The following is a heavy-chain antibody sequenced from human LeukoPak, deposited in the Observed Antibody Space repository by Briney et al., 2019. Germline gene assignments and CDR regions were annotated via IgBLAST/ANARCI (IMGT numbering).Heavy chain of an antibody. V-gene: IGHV1-2*02. CDR2: INPNSGGT. Sequence: GASVKVSCKASGYTFTGYYMHWVRQAPGQGLEWMGWINPNSGGTNYAQKFQGRVTMTRDTSISTAYMELSRLRSDDTAFYYCARDEDGYKYLPEGYWGQGTLVTVSS. CDR1: GYTFTGYY. J-gene: IGHJ4*02. D-gene: IGHD5-24*01. CDR3: ARDEDGYKYLPEGY.